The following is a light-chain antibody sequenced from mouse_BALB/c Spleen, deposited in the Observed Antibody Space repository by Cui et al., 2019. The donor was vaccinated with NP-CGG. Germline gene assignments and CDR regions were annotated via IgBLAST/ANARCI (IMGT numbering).Light chain of an antibody. J-gene: IGLJ1*01. CDR2: GTN. Sequence: QPFVTRKSALTTSPGETVTLTCRSSTGAVTTSNYANWVQEKPDHLFTGLIGGTNNRVPGVPARFSGSLIGDKAALTITGAQTEDEAIYFCALWYSNHWVFGGGTKLTVL. CDR1: TGAVTTSNY. CDR3: ALWYSNHWV. V-gene: IGLV1*01.